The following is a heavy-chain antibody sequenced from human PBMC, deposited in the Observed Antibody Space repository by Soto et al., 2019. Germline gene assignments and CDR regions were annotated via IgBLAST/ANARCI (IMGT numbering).Heavy chain of an antibody. CDR3: PGEVASGY. J-gene: IGHJ4*02. D-gene: IGHD2-21*01. CDR2: ISYDGSTK. CDR1: GFTFSSYG. Sequence: QVQLVESGGGVVQPGRSLRLSCAASGFTFSSYGMHWVRQAPGKGLEWVAVISYDGSTKYYADSVKGRFTISRDNSKTTLYLEMNSLRADDTAVYYCPGEVASGYWGQGTLVTVSS. V-gene: IGHV3-30*03.